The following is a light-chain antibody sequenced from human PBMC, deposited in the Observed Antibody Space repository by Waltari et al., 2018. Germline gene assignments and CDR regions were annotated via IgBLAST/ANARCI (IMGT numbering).Light chain of an antibody. CDR1: QSLLHLTGYIS. Sequence: EIVMTQSPLSLPVTPGEPASISCRSSQSLLHLTGYISLDWYGQKPGQSPQLLIYLVSNRASGVPDRFSGSGSGTDFTLKISRVEAEDVGVYYCMQALQTPVTFGQGTRLEIK. J-gene: IGKJ5*01. CDR3: MQALQTPVT. V-gene: IGKV2-28*01. CDR2: LVS.